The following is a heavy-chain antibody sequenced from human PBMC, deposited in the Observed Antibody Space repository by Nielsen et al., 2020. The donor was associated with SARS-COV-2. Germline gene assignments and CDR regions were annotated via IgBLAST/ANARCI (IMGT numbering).Heavy chain of an antibody. CDR1: GFTFSSYV. Sequence: GESLKISCAASGFTFSSYVMHWVRQAPGKGLEWVAVISYDGSNKYYADSVKGRFTISRDNSKNTLYLQMNSLRAEDTAVYYCAREGPTEFDYWGQGTLVTVSS. J-gene: IGHJ4*02. CDR2: ISYDGSNK. V-gene: IGHV3-30-3*01. CDR3: AREGPTEFDY. D-gene: IGHD1-14*01.